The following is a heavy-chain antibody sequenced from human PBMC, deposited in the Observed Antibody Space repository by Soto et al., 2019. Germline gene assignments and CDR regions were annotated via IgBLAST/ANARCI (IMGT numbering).Heavy chain of an antibody. CDR1: GFTFSDHY. J-gene: IGHJ4*02. D-gene: IGHD2-8*02. CDR3: ARDGGRTGFDC. V-gene: IGHV3-72*01. CDR2: IRNKANRHTT. Sequence: EVQLVESGGGLVQPGGSLRLSCVASGFTFSDHYMDWVRQAPGKGLEWVGRIRNKANRHTTEYAASVKGRFTIARDDSKNSLYLQMNSLRTEDTAVYYCARDGGRTGFDCWGQGTLVTVSS.